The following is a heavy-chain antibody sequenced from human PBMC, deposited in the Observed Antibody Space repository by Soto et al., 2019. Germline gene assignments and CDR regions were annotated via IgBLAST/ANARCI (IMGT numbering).Heavy chain of an antibody. D-gene: IGHD6-6*01. CDR2: IIPIFGTA. V-gene: IGHV1-69*13. J-gene: IGHJ4*02. CDR1: GGTFGSYA. Sequence: ASVKVSCKASGGTFGSYAISWVRQAPGQGLEWMGGIIPIFGTANYAQKFQGRVTITADESTSTAYMELSSLRSEDTAVYYCARVLGYSSSSYYFDYWGQGTLVTV. CDR3: ARVLGYSSSSYYFDY.